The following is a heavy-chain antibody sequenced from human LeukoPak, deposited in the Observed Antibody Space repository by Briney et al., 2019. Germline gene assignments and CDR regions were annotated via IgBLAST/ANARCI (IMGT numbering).Heavy chain of an antibody. CDR3: ARDSYDILTGYHTPPDY. CDR2: INPSGGST. Sequence: ASVKVSCKASGYTSTSYYMHWVRQAPGQGLEWMGIINPSGGSTSYAQKFQGRVTMTRDTSTSTVYMELSSLRSEDTAVYYCARDSYDILTGYHTPPDYWGQGTLVTVSS. J-gene: IGHJ4*02. CDR1: GYTSTSYY. D-gene: IGHD3-9*01. V-gene: IGHV1-46*01.